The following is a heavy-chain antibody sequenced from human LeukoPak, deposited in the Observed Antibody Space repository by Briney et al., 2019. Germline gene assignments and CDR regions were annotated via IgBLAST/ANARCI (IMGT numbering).Heavy chain of an antibody. CDR2: ISWSSGSI. J-gene: IGHJ4*02. CDR1: GFTFADYA. Sequence: GRSLRLSCAASGFTFADYAMRCVRHPPGKCLEWVSGISWSSGSIGYADSVKDRFTISRDNAKNSLYLQMNSLRAEDTALYYCAKGSEQWLVRPIDYWGQGTLVTVSS. V-gene: IGHV3-9*01. D-gene: IGHD6-19*01. CDR3: AKGSEQWLVRPIDY.